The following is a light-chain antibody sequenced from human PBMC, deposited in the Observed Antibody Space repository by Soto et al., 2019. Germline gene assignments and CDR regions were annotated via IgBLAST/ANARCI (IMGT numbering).Light chain of an antibody. J-gene: IGKJ3*01. CDR3: QQYGSAPFT. Sequence: VLTQSPGTLSLSPGERATLSCRASQSVASRHLAWYRQKPGHTPRLLIYDSSSRATGIPARISGSGSGTDFTLTISRLEPEDFAVYYCQQYGSAPFTFGPGTKVDIK. CDR2: DSS. CDR1: QSVASRH. V-gene: IGKV3-20*01.